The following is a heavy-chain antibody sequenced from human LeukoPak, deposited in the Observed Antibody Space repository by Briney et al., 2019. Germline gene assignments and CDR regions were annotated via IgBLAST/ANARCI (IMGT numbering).Heavy chain of an antibody. CDR3: ARGRGSNYVRFYYYGMDV. Sequence: SETLSLTCAVYGGSFSGYYWSWIRQPPGKGLEWIGETNHSGSTNYNPSLKSRVTISVDTSKNQFSLKLSSVTAADTAVYYCARGRGSNYVRFYYYGMDVWGQGTTVTVSS. CDR1: GGSFSGYY. J-gene: IGHJ6*02. V-gene: IGHV4-34*01. D-gene: IGHD4-11*01. CDR2: TNHSGST.